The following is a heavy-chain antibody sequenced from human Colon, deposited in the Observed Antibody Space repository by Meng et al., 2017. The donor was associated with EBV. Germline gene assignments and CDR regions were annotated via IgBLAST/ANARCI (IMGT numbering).Heavy chain of an antibody. CDR3: ARGKQDAWELLAY. V-gene: IGHV4-4*02. CDR2: IDDSGST. J-gene: IGHJ4*02. D-gene: IGHD1-26*01. Sequence: QVQSQESGPGLVKPSGTRSLTGGVSGVSISSNIRWTWVRQPPGKGLEWIGDIDDSGSTNYNPSLNSRISITLDKSKNHFSLKVNSVTAADTAVYYCARGKQDAWELLAYWGQGALVTVSS. CDR1: GVSISSNIR.